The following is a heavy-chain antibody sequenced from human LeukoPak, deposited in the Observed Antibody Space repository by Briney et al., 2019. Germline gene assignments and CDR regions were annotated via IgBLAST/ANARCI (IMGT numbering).Heavy chain of an antibody. CDR1: GFTFSSYG. D-gene: IGHD3-22*01. CDR2: ISYDGINK. CDR3: AKSYYYDSSGLDY. Sequence: GGSLRLSCVASGFTFSSYGMHWVRQAPGKGLEWVAVISYDGINKYFADSVKGRFTISRDNSKNTLYLQMNSLRAEDTAVYYCAKSYYYDSSGLDYWGQGTLVTVSS. J-gene: IGHJ4*02. V-gene: IGHV3-30*18.